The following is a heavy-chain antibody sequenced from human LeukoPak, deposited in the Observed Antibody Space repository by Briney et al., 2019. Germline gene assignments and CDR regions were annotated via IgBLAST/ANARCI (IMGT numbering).Heavy chain of an antibody. CDR1: GFTFSSYG. V-gene: IGHV3-33*08. CDR2: IWYDGSNK. D-gene: IGHD5-18*01. CDR3: ARAPRIQLWFPDY. J-gene: IGHJ4*02. Sequence: AGGSLRLSCAASGFTFSSYGMHWVRQAPGKGLEWVAVIWYDGSNKYYADSVKGRFTISRDNSKNTLYLQMNSLRAEDTAVYYCARAPRIQLWFPDYWGQGTLVTVSS.